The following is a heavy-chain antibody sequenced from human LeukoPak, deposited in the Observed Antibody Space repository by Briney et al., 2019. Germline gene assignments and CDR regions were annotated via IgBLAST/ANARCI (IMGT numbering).Heavy chain of an antibody. CDR3: ARASGWNYEAALDY. D-gene: IGHD1-7*01. V-gene: IGHV3-30*03. Sequence: GGSLRLSCAASGFTFSSYSMNWVRQAPGKGLEWVAVISYDGSNKYYADSVKGRFTISRDNSKNTLYLQMNSLRAEDTAVYYCARASGWNYEAALDYWGQGTLVTVSS. CDR1: GFTFSSYS. J-gene: IGHJ4*02. CDR2: ISYDGSNK.